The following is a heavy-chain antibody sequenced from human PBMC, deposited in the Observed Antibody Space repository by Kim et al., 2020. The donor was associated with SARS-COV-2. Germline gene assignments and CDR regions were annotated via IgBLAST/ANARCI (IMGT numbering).Heavy chain of an antibody. CDR1: GYTFTSYA. V-gene: IGHV1-3*01. CDR2: INPGNGNT. Sequence: ASVKVSCKASGYTFTSYAMHWVRQAPGQRLEWMGWINPGNGNTIYSQKFQGRVTITRDTSASTAYMELSNLRSEDTAVYYCARGGDTYCGGDCYLDYWGQGTLVTVSA. CDR3: ARGGDTYCGGDCYLDY. J-gene: IGHJ4*02. D-gene: IGHD2-21*02.